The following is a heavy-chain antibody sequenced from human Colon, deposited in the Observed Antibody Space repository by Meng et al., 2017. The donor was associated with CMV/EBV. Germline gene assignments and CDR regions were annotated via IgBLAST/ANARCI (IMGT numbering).Heavy chain of an antibody. CDR3: VRHETYYDYGDYVPQYYFDS. CDR2: IFFSGTT. J-gene: IGHJ4*02. Sequence: LRLSCIVSGGSISTTSYYWGWIRQPPGKGPEWIGSIFFSGTTNYNPSLRSRLSISVDKSSNQFSLKLTSVTAADTAIYYCVRHETYYDYGDYVPQYYFDSWGQGTLVTVSS. D-gene: IGHD4-17*01. CDR1: GGSISTTSYY. V-gene: IGHV4-39*01.